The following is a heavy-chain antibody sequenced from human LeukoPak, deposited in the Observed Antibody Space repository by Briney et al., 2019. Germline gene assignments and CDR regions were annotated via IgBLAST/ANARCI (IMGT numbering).Heavy chain of an antibody. V-gene: IGHV4-39*07. CDR2: IYYSGST. Sequence: PSETLSLTCTVSGGSISSSSYYWGWIRQPPGKGLEWIGSIYYSGSTYYNPSLKGRVTISVDTSKNQFSLKLRSVTAADTAVYYCARVDTATVFPYYWGQGTLVTVSS. CDR3: ARVDTATVFPYY. CDR1: GGSISSSSYY. D-gene: IGHD5-18*01. J-gene: IGHJ4*02.